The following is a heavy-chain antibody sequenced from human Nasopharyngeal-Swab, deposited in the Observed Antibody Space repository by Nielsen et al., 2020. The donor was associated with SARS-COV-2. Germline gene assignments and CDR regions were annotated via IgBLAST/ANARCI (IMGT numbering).Heavy chain of an antibody. J-gene: IGHJ4*02. V-gene: IGHV4-39*01. Sequence: WIRQPPGKGLEWIGSIHYSGSTYYNPSLKSRVTISVDTSKNQFSLKLSSVTATDTAVYYCARPGTGIAAADYWGQGTLVTVS. CDR3: ARPGTGIAAADY. D-gene: IGHD6-13*01. CDR2: IHYSGST.